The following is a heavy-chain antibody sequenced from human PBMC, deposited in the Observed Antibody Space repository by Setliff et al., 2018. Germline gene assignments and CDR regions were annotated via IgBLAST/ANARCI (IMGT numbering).Heavy chain of an antibody. V-gene: IGHV4-4*09. CDR2: FYHSGSM. J-gene: IGHJ4*02. CDR3: ARFCGTSNCQRAPLFDY. Sequence: SETLSLTCTVSGGSISSSYWSWIRQPPGKGLEWIGYFYHSGSMNYNPSLKGRVTMSVDTSNNQLSLKLTSVSAADTAIYYCARFCGTSNCQRAPLFDYWGQGILVTVSS. D-gene: IGHD1-1*01. CDR1: GGSISSSY.